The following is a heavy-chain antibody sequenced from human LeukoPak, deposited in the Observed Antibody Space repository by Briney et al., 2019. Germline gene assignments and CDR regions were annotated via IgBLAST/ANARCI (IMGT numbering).Heavy chain of an antibody. D-gene: IGHD3-10*01. V-gene: IGHV3-23*01. CDR1: GFTFSSYA. J-gene: IGHJ4*02. Sequence: GGSLRLSCAASGFTFSSYAMSWVRQAPGKGLEWVSVISGSGTSTSYADSVKGRFTISRDNSKNTLYLQVNSLRAEDTALYYCAKHGGRGVTTPIDYWGQGTLVTVSS. CDR2: ISGSGTST. CDR3: AKHGGRGVTTPIDY.